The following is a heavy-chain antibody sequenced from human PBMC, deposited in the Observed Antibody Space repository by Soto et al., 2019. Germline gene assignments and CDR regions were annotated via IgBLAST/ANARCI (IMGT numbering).Heavy chain of an antibody. CDR1: GYTLTELS. CDR3: ATDRFGESIFDY. J-gene: IGHJ4*02. CDR2: FDPEDGET. V-gene: IGHV1-24*01. Sequence: ASVKVSCKVSGYTLTELSMHWVRQAPGKGLEWMGGFDPEDGETIYAQKFQGRVTMTEDTSTDTAYMELSSLRSEDTAVYYCATDRFGESIFDYWGQGTLVTVSS. D-gene: IGHD3-10*01.